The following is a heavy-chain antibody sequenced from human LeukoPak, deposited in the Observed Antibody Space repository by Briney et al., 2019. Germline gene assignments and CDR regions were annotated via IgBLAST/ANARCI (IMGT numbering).Heavy chain of an antibody. CDR1: GFTVSSNY. D-gene: IGHD3-10*01. V-gene: IGHV3-53*01. Sequence: GGSLRLSCAASGFTVSSNYMSGVRQAPGKGLEWVSVIYSGGSTYYADSPKGRFTISRDNSKNTLYLQKNSLRAEDTAVYFCVRLGGKGAFDYWGQGTLVTVSS. CDR3: VRLGGKGAFDY. CDR2: IYSGGST. J-gene: IGHJ4*02.